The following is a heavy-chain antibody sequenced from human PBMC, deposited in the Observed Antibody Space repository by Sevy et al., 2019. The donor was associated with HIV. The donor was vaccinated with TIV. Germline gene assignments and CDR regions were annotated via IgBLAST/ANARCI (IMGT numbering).Heavy chain of an antibody. D-gene: IGHD1-1*01. CDR3: AKDGTGTRLGYYYYGMDV. J-gene: IGHJ6*02. CDR1: GFTFSSYA. Sequence: GGSLRLSCAASGFTFSSYAMSWVRQAPGKGLEWVSAISGSGGSTYYADSVKGRFTISRDNSKNTLYLQMNSLRAEDTAVYYCAKDGTGTRLGYYYYGMDVWGQGTTVTVSS. V-gene: IGHV3-23*01. CDR2: ISGSGGST.